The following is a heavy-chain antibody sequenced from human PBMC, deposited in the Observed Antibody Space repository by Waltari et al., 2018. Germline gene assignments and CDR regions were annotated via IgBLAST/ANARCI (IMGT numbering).Heavy chain of an antibody. CDR3: AKNDYYDSSGRLFDY. V-gene: IGHV3-30*18. D-gene: IGHD3-22*01. CDR1: GFTFSSYG. J-gene: IGHJ4*02. Sequence: QVQLVESGGGVVQPGRSLRLSCAASGFTFSSYGMQWVSQAPGKGLEWVAVIWYDGSNKYYADSVKGRFTISRDNSKNTLYLQMNSLRAEDTAMYYCAKNDYYDSSGRLFDYWGQGTLVTVSS. CDR2: IWYDGSNK.